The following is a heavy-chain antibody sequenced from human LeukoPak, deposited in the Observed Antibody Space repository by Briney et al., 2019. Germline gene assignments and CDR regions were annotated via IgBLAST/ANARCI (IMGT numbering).Heavy chain of an antibody. D-gene: IGHD2-8*01. CDR2: IYGGRNNT. V-gene: IGHV3-66*01. CDR3: AGRDCTNGLCQFDY. Sequence: PGGSLRLSCTVSGFTVSNNYMSWVRQAPGKGLEWVSVIYGGRNNTVYADSVKGRFTISRDNSRNTIYLQIDSLRAEDTAIYYCAGRDCTNGLCQFDYWGQGTLVTVSS. CDR1: GFTVSNNY. J-gene: IGHJ4*02.